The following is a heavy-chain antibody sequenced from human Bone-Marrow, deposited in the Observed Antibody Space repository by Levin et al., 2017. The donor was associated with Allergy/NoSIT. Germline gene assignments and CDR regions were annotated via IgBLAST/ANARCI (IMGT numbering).Heavy chain of an antibody. D-gene: IGHD6-25*01. CDR2: IIPIFGTA. CDR1: GGRFSSYA. CDR3: ASDPPSNGYHFFDF. V-gene: IGHV1-69*13. Sequence: SVKVSCKSSGGRFSSYAINWVRQAPGQGLEWMGGIIPIFGTANYAQNFQGRVTITADESTSTAYMELSSLTSGDTAVYYCASDPPSNGYHFFDFWGQGTMVTVSS. J-gene: IGHJ3*01.